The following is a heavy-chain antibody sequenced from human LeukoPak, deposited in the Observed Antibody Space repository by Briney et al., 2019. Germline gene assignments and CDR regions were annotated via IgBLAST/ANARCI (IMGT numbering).Heavy chain of an antibody. J-gene: IGHJ3*02. CDR3: ARDRGRGAFDI. V-gene: IGHV3-7*01. Sequence: GGSLRLSCAASGCTFSSYWMSWVRQAPGKGLEWVANIKQDGSEKYYVDSVKGRFTISRDNAKNSLYLQMNSLRAEDTAVYYCARDRGRGAFDIWGQGTMVTVSS. CDR1: GCTFSSYW. CDR2: IKQDGSEK. D-gene: IGHD3-10*01.